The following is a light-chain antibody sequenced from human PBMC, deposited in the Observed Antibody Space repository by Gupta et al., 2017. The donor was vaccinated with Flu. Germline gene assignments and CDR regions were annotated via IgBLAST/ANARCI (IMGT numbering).Light chain of an antibody. CDR1: SSNSGNKY. Sequence: RVTISSSGSSSNSGNKYVYWYQQLPGKAPKVIIFRMNQRPSGVTDRFSGSKSGNSASLAISGLQAEDEADYYWATWADTLSVLVFGGGTKLTVL. J-gene: IGLJ3*02. V-gene: IGLV1-47*01. CDR3: ATWADTLSVLV. CDR2: RMN.